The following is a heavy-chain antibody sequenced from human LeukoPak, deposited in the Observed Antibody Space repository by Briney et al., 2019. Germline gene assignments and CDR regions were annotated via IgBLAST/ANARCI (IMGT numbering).Heavy chain of an antibody. J-gene: IGHJ4*02. CDR1: GYTLTELS. CDR3: ATAVDSSGWYRMDY. Sequence: ASVKVSCKVSGYTLTELSMHWVRQAPGKGLEWMGGFDPEDGETIYAQKFQGRVTMTEDTSTDTAYMELSSLRSEDTAVDYCATAVDSSGWYRMDYWGQGTLVTVSS. V-gene: IGHV1-24*01. D-gene: IGHD6-19*01. CDR2: FDPEDGET.